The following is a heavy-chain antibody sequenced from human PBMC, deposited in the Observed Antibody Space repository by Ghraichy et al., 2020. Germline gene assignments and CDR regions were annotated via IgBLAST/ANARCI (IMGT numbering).Heavy chain of an antibody. D-gene: IGHD3-22*01. J-gene: IGHJ4*01. CDR1: GGSISSSSYY. CDR2: IYYSGST. CDR3: ARQISSGYYFYFDY. V-gene: IGHV4-39*01. Sequence: SETLSLTCTVSGGSISSSSYYWGWIRQPPGKGLEWIGSIYYSGSTYYNPSLKSRVTISVDTSKNQFSLKLSSVTAADTAVYYCARQISSGYYFYFDYWGQEPWSPSPQ.